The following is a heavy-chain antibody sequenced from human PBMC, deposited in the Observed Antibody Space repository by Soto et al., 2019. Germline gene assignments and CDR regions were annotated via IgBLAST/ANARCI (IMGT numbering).Heavy chain of an antibody. CDR2: LCYDGSNK. Sequence: GGSLRLSCAASGFTFSSYGMHWVRQAPGKGLEWVAFLCYDGSNKYYADSVKCRFTISRDNSKNTLYLQMNSLRAEDTAVYYFSRYSRDFSYYDFWSGYLSWFDPWGQGTLVTVSS. CDR3: SRYSRDFSYYDFWSGYLSWFDP. J-gene: IGHJ5*02. D-gene: IGHD3-3*01. V-gene: IGHV3-33*01. CDR1: GFTFSSYG.